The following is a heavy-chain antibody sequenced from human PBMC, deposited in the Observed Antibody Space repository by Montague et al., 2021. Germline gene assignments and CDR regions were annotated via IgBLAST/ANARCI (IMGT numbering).Heavy chain of an antibody. V-gene: IGHV4-59*08. Sequence: SETLSLTRTVSSGPIFHAHWSWVRQPPGKGLEWLGSMFYGGATSNNPSLKSRVTMSIDTSTNQFSLKLSFVTAADTAVYYCAKQDYFVSGTSYKGFDPWGQGILVTVSS. CDR3: AKQDYFVSGTSYKGFDP. J-gene: IGHJ5*02. CDR1: SGPIFHAH. D-gene: IGHD3-10*01. CDR2: MFYGGAT.